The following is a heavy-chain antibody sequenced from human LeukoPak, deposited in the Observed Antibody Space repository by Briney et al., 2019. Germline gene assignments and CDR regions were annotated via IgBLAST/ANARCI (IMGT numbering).Heavy chain of an antibody. CDR3: AKEKYYYDSSGYYYAPFDY. J-gene: IGHJ4*02. CDR2: SYTSGST. CDR1: GGSISSYH. V-gene: IGHV4-4*07. D-gene: IGHD3-22*01. Sequence: SETLSLTCTVSGGSISSYHWSWIRQPAGKGLEWIGRSYTSGSTNYNPSLKSRVTMSADTSKNQFSLNLSSVTAADTAVYYCAKEKYYYDSSGYYYAPFDYWGQGTLVTVSS.